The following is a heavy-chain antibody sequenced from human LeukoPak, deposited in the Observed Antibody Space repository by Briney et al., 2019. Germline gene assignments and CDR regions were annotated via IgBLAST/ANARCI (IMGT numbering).Heavy chain of an antibody. CDR1: GFTFSSYA. CDR2: ISYDGSNK. Sequence: GGSLRLSCAASGFTFSSYAMHWVRQAPGKGLEWVAVISYDGSNKYYADSVKGRFTISRDNAKNSLYLQMNSLRAEDTAVYSCARGGTHTFDYWGQGTLVTVSS. CDR3: ARGGTHTFDY. J-gene: IGHJ4*02. V-gene: IGHV3-30-3*01.